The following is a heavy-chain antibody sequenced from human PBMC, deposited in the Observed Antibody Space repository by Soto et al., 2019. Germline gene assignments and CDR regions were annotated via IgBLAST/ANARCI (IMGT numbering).Heavy chain of an antibody. CDR3: ANPPYLYYYYYMDV. Sequence: EVQLLESGGGLVQPGGSLRLSCAASGFTFSSYAMSWVRQAPGKGLEWVSAISGSGGSTYYADSVKGRFTISRDNSKNTLYLQMNSLRAEDTAVYYCANPPYLYYYYYMDVWGKGTTVTVSS. CDR1: GFTFSSYA. J-gene: IGHJ6*03. V-gene: IGHV3-23*01. D-gene: IGHD2-2*01. CDR2: ISGSGGST.